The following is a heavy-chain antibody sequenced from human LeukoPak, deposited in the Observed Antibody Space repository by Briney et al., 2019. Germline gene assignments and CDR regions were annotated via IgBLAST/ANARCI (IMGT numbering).Heavy chain of an antibody. V-gene: IGHV3-21*01. CDR3: ARDRCSSTSCYSWFDP. D-gene: IGHD2-2*01. J-gene: IGHJ5*02. CDR1: GFTFSSYS. CDR2: ISSTADYI. Sequence: GGSLRLSCAASGFTFSSYSMNWVRQAPGKGLEWVSSISSTADYIYYADSVKGRFTISRDNAKNSLYLQMNSLRAEDTAVYYCARDRCSSTSCYSWFDPWGQGTLVTVSS.